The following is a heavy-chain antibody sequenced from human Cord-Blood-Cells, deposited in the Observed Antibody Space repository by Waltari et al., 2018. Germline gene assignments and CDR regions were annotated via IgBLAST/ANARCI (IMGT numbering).Heavy chain of an antibody. Sequence: QVQLVQSGAEVKKPGSSAKVSCKASGGTFSSYAISSVRQAPGQGLEWMGGIIPILGIANYAQKFQGRVTITADKSTSTAYMELSSLRSEDTAVYYCAREVERDYDSSGYYYVEAFDIWGQGTMVTVSS. CDR3: AREVERDYDSSGYYYVEAFDI. V-gene: IGHV1-69*10. D-gene: IGHD3-22*01. CDR1: GGTFSSYA. J-gene: IGHJ3*02. CDR2: IIPILGIA.